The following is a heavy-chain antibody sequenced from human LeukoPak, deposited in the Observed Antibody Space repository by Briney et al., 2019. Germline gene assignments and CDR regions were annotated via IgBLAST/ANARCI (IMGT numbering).Heavy chain of an antibody. CDR1: GFTFSSYS. CDR2: ISSSSSYI. Sequence: GGSLRLSCAASGFTFSSYSMNWVRQAPGKGLEWVSSISSSSSYIYYADSVKGRFTISRDNSKNTLYLQMNSLRAEDTAVYYCAKELLSYCSSTSCYDAFDIWGQGTMVTVSS. CDR3: AKELLSYCSSTSCYDAFDI. J-gene: IGHJ3*02. V-gene: IGHV3-21*04. D-gene: IGHD2-2*01.